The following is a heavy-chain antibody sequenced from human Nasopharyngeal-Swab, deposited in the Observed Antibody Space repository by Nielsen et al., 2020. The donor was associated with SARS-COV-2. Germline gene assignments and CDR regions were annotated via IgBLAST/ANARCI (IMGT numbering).Heavy chain of an antibody. Sequence: VGSLRLSCTASGYTFSSYCMHWVRQVPGKGLVLVSRINIDGSVRDYADSVKGRFTISRDNARNTLYLQMNSLIGDDTAVYYCTRDIGGKYGYWGQGNLVTVS. CDR1: GYTFSSYC. V-gene: IGHV3-74*01. CDR3: TRDIGGKYGY. CDR2: INIDGSVR. J-gene: IGHJ4*02. D-gene: IGHD4-23*01.